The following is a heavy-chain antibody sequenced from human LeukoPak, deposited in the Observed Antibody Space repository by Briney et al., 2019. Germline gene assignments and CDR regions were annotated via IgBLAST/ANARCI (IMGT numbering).Heavy chain of an antibody. V-gene: IGHV4-34*01. J-gene: IGHJ6*02. CDR2: INHSGST. CDR3: ARRREVYYYGMDV. D-gene: IGHD1-26*01. CDR1: GGSFSGYY. Sequence: SSETLSLTCAVYGGSFSGYYWSWIRQPPGKGLEWIGEINHSGSTNYNPSLKSRVTISVDTSKNQFPLKLSSVTAADTAVYYCARRREVYYYGMDVWGQGTTVTVSS.